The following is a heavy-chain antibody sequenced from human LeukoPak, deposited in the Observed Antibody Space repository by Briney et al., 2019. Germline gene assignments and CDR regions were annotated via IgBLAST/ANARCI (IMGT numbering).Heavy chain of an antibody. J-gene: IGHJ4*02. V-gene: IGHV4-59*12. CDR3: ARRRVYSSSSRGFDY. Sequence: SETLSLTCTVSGGSISSYYWCWIRQPPGKGLEWIGYIYYSGSTNYNPSLKSRVTISVDTSKNQFSLRLSSVTAADTAVYYCARRRVYSSSSRGFDYWGQGTLVTVSS. CDR1: GGSISSYY. CDR2: IYYSGST. D-gene: IGHD6-6*01.